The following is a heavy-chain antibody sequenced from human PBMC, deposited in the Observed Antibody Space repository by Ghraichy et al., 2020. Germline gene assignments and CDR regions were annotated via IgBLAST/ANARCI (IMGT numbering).Heavy chain of an antibody. CDR3: ARAQPGAFDI. Sequence: ESLNISCTVSGGSISSYYWSWIRQPPGKGLEWIGYIYYSGSTNYNPSLKSRVTISVDTSKNQFSLKLSSVTAADTAVYYCARAQPGAFDIWGQGTMVTVSS. CDR2: IYYSGST. V-gene: IGHV4-59*01. J-gene: IGHJ3*02. D-gene: IGHD1-14*01. CDR1: GGSISSYY.